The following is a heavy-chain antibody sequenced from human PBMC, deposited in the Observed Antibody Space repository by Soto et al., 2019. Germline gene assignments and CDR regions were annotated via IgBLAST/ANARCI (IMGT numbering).Heavy chain of an antibody. Sequence: QVQLQQSGPRLVKPSQTLSLTCAISGDSVSTNSATWDWIRQSPSRGLEWLGRSYYRSKWYNDSAVSVKGRITITPDTSNNPLSLQLDFVTPDDTAVYYCARLIGDSWLDSWGQGTLVTVSS. V-gene: IGHV6-1*01. CDR1: GDSVSTNSAT. J-gene: IGHJ5*01. D-gene: IGHD2-8*01. CDR3: ARLIGDSWLDS. CDR2: SYYRSKWYN.